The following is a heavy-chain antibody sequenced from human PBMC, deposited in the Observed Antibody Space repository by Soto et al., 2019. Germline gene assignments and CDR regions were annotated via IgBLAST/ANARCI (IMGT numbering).Heavy chain of an antibody. CDR1: GGSISSYY. CDR3: ARVSRSSGYDYINYFDY. D-gene: IGHD5-12*01. V-gene: IGHV4-59*01. J-gene: IGHJ4*02. Sequence: PSETLSLTCTVSGGSISSYYWSWIRQPPGKGLEWIGYIYYSGSTNYNPSLKSRVTISVDTSKNQFSLKLSSVTAADTAVYYCARVSRSSGYDYINYFDYWGQGTLVTV. CDR2: IYYSGST.